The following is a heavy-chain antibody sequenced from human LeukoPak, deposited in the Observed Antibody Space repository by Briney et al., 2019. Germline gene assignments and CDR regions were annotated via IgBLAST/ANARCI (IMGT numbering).Heavy chain of an antibody. D-gene: IGHD3-16*01. Sequence: GGSLRLSCEGSGFTFSGYSMNWVRQAPGKGLEWVSYVSSSRTLIYYADSVKGRFTVSRDNAKKSLYLQMNSLRAEDTAVYYCVRDPWVGGPHYYYMDVWGKGTTVTVSS. J-gene: IGHJ6*03. CDR3: VRDPWVGGPHYYYMDV. CDR2: VSSSRTLI. V-gene: IGHV3-48*01. CDR1: GFTFSGYS.